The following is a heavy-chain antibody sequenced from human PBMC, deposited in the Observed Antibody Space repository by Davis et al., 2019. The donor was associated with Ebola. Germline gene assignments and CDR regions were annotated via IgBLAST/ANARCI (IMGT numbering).Heavy chain of an antibody. J-gene: IGHJ4*02. CDR2: ISGSGGST. V-gene: IGHV3-23*01. Sequence: GESLKISCAASGFNFINHAMSWVRQAPGKGLEWVSTISGSGGSTNYADSVKGRFTISRDNSKNTLYLQMNSLRAEDTAVYYCAKPVASSKYYFDYWGQGTLVTVSS. CDR1: GFNFINHA. D-gene: IGHD5-12*01. CDR3: AKPVASSKYYFDY.